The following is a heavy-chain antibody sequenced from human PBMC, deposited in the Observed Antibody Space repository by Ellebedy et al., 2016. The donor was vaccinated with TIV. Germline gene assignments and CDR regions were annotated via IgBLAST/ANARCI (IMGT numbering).Heavy chain of an antibody. CDR2: ISSSGDII. CDR3: AKDWFDSGDWPAYPLFDY. Sequence: GESLKISCAASGFTFSDYYMSWTRQAPGKGLEWISYISSSGDIINYLDSVKGRFTISRDNAKNSLYLQIDSLRAEDTAVYYCAKDWFDSGDWPAYPLFDYWGQGVLVSVSS. V-gene: IGHV3-11*01. J-gene: IGHJ4*02. D-gene: IGHD3/OR15-3a*01. CDR1: GFTFSDYY.